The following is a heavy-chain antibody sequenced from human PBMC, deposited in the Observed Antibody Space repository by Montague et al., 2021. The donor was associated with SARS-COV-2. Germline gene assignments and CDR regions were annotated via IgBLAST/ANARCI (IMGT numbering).Heavy chain of an antibody. J-gene: IGHJ4*01. V-gene: IGHV4-59*02. CDR1: GGSASGYS. CDR2: MYYTGTS. D-gene: IGHD2-2*02. Sequence: SETLSLTCAISGGSASGYSWAWIRQPPGKGLEWIGYMYYTGTSNYNPSLKSRVSMSIDTSKNHFSLNLTSVAAADTGVYYCARGLGYTSMFRFFDYWGHGAQVTVSS. CDR3: ARGLGYTSMFRFFDY.